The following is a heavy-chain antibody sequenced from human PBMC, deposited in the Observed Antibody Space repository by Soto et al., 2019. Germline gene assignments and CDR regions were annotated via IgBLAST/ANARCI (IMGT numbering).Heavy chain of an antibody. CDR3: ARASATDYDFWSGYRSFDAFDI. Sequence: PSETLSLTCAVSGYSIISGHYWGWIRQPPGRGLEWIGSIYHSGSTYYNPSLKSRVSISVDTSKDDFPLKLNSVTAADTAVYYCARASATDYDFWSGYRSFDAFDIWGQGTMVTVSS. CDR1: GYSIISGHY. J-gene: IGHJ3*02. V-gene: IGHV4-38-2*01. D-gene: IGHD3-3*01. CDR2: IYHSGST.